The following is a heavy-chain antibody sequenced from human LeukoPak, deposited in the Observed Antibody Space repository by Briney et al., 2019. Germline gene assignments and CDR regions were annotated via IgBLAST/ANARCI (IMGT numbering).Heavy chain of an antibody. V-gene: IGHV1-8*03. Sequence: ASVKVSCKASGYTFTSYDINWVRQATGQGLEWMGWMNPNSGNTGYAQKFQGRVTITRNTSISTAYMEPSSLRSEDTAVYYCARGGSSSFNWFDPWGQGTLVTVSS. D-gene: IGHD6-13*01. CDR3: ARGGSSSFNWFDP. CDR1: GYTFTSYD. CDR2: MNPNSGNT. J-gene: IGHJ5*02.